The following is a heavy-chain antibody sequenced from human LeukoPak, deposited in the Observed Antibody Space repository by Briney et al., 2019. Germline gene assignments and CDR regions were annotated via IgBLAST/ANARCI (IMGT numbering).Heavy chain of an antibody. CDR3: TRVGYIDEGIDY. D-gene: IGHD5-24*01. Sequence: ETLSLTCAVSGGSISSSNWWSWVRQAPGKGLEWVANIKQDGSKKSYVDSVKGRFTISRDNAKNSLYLQMNSLRAEDTAIYYCTRVGYIDEGIDYWGQGTLVTVSS. CDR2: IKQDGSKK. V-gene: IGHV3-7*04. J-gene: IGHJ4*02. CDR1: GGSISSSNW.